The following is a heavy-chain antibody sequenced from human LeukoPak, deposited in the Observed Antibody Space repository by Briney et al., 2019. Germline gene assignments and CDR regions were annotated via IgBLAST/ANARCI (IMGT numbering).Heavy chain of an antibody. V-gene: IGHV1-3*01. CDR3: TRDSRLTFDY. J-gene: IGHJ4*02. CDR1: GSTFTNYL. D-gene: IGHD4/OR15-4a*01. Sequence: GASVKVSCKASGSTFTNYLMHWVRQAPGQRLEWMGWINAGNDNTKCSQNFQGRVTITRDTSASTAYMELSSLRSEDTAVYYCTRDSRLTFDYWGQGTLVTVSS. CDR2: INAGNDNT.